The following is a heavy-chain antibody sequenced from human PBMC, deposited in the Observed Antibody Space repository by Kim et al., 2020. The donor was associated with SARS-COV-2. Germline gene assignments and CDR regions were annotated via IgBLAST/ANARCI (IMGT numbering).Heavy chain of an antibody. V-gene: IGHV1-69*13. CDR3: ASGSPYYYGSGSYYNSPTYYFDY. CDR1: RGTFSSYA. J-gene: IGHJ4*02. CDR2: IITIFGTA. Sequence: SVKVSCKASRGTFSSYAISWVRQAPGQGLEWMGGIITIFGTANYAQKFQGRVTITADESTSTAYMELSSLRSEDTAVYYCASGSPYYYGSGSYYNSPTYYFDYCGQGTLVTVSS. D-gene: IGHD3-10*01.